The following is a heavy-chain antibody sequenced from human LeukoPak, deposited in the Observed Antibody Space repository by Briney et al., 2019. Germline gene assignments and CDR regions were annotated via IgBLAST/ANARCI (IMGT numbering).Heavy chain of an antibody. CDR1: GYTFTSYG. J-gene: IGHJ6*03. CDR3: ARVVADIVVVPAAHRHYYYYYYMDV. CDR2: ISAYNGNT. Sequence: ASVKVSCKASGYTFTSYGISWVRQAPGQGLEWMGWISAYNGNTNYAQKLQGRVTMTTDTSTSTAYMELRSLRSDDTAVYYCARVVADIVVVPAAHRHYYYYYYMDVWGKGTTVTISS. V-gene: IGHV1-18*01. D-gene: IGHD2-2*01.